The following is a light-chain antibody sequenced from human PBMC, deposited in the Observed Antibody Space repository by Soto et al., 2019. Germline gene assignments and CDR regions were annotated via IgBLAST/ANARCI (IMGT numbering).Light chain of an antibody. J-gene: IGKJ2*02. CDR1: QSIGSY. Sequence: DIQKTQSPSSLSASVGDRVTITCRASQSIGSYLNWYHQKPGTAPNLLIYAASSLQSGVPSRFSGSGSGSDFTLTINGLQPENFATYYCQQTYSAPWTFGQGTKLEIK. CDR3: QQTYSAPWT. CDR2: AAS. V-gene: IGKV1-39*01.